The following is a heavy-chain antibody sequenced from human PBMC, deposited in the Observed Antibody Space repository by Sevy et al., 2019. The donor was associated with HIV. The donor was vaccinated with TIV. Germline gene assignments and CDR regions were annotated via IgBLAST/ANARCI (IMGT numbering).Heavy chain of an antibody. J-gene: IGHJ3*02. V-gene: IGHV3-30*02. CDR2: IRYDGTNE. CDR1: GFTFSNHA. CDR3: ARDRKVLLVVYAIPFDVFDI. Sequence: GGSLRLSCAASGFTFSNHAMHWVRQAPGKGLEWVAFIRYDGTNEYYADSVKGRFTISRDNSMNTLYLQMNSLRPEDTAVYYCARDRKVLLVVYAIPFDVFDIWGQGTMVTVSS. D-gene: IGHD2-8*02.